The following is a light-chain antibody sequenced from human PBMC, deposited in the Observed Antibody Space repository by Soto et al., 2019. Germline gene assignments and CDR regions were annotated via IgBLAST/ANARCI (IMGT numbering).Light chain of an antibody. Sequence: EIVMTQSPATLSLSPGERVTLSCRASQSVSSKLAWYQQKPGQAPRLLIYGAPIRATDIPARFSGSGSGTEFTLTISRLQSEDFAIFYCQQYSNWPYTFDQGTKLEIK. CDR3: QQYSNWPYT. J-gene: IGKJ2*01. CDR1: QSVSSK. V-gene: IGKV3-15*01. CDR2: GAP.